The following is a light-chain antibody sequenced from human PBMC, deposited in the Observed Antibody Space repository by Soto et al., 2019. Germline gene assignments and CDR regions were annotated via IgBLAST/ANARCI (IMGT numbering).Light chain of an antibody. V-gene: IGKV3-20*01. CDR3: QQYDSSPYT. CDR2: AAS. J-gene: IGKJ2*01. CDR1: RSITSRH. Sequence: DIVLTQSPGTLSVSPGERATLSCRASRSITSRHLAWYQQKPGQAPRLLIFAASGRPAAIPDRFSGSGSGKDFTLPISRTEPEDFAIYSGQQYDSSPYTFGRGTRLEIK.